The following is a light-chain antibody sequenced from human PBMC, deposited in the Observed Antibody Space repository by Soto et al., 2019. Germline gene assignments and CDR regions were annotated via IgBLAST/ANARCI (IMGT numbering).Light chain of an antibody. V-gene: IGKV1-5*03. CDR2: KAS. CDR1: QSIDSY. J-gene: IGKJ3*01. CDR3: QHYGTYWRLT. Sequence: DIQMTQSPSTLSASVGDRVTITCRASQSIDSYLAWYQQKPGKAPKLLIYKASSLENGVPSRFSGSGSGTEFTLTISSLQPDDFATDYCQHYGTYWRLTFGPWTKVDFK.